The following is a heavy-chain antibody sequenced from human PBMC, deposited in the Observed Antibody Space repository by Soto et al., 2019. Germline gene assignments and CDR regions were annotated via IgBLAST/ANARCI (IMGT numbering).Heavy chain of an antibody. CDR1: GGTFSSYA. J-gene: IGHJ5*02. CDR2: IIPIFGTA. D-gene: IGHD3-3*01. V-gene: IGHV1-69*13. Sequence: SVKVSCKASGGTFSSYAISWVRQAPGQGLEWMGGIIPIFGTANYAQKFQGRVTITADESTSTAYMELSSLRSEDTAVYYCASGGFLEWLFRLDPWGQGTLVTVSS. CDR3: ASGGFLEWLFRLDP.